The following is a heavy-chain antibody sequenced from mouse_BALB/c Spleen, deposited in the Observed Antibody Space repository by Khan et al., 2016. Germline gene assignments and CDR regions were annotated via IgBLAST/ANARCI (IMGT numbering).Heavy chain of an antibody. V-gene: IGHV2-6-7*01. J-gene: IGHJ3*01. CDR1: GFSITGFA. CDR2: IWGDGST. CDR3: ASYYDYDGGFAY. Sequence: VQLQESGPGLVAPSQSLSITCTVSGFSITGFAVNWVRQPPGKGLEWLGVIWGDGSTDYDSALKSRLSISKDNTKGKVFLNRNSLQTDDTASYYCASYYDYDGGFAYWGQGTLVTVSA. D-gene: IGHD2-4*01.